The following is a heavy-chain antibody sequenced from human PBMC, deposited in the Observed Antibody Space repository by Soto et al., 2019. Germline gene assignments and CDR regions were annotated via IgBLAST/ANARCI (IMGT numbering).Heavy chain of an antibody. J-gene: IGHJ6*02. CDR2: ISYDGSNK. CDR3: AKDISSSEYYYYGMDV. CDR1: GFTFSSYG. Sequence: GGSLRLSCAASGFTFSSYGMHWVRQAPGKGLEWVAVISYDGSNKYYADSVKGRFTISRDNSKNTLYLQMNSLRAEDTAVYYCAKDISSSEYYYYGMDVWGQGTTVT. V-gene: IGHV3-30*18. D-gene: IGHD6-6*01.